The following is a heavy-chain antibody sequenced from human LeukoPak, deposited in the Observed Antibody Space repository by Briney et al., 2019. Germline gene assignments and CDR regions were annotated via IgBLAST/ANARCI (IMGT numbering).Heavy chain of an antibody. CDR1: GGTFSSYA. CDR2: IIPIFGTA. D-gene: IGHD6-19*01. V-gene: IGHV1-69*01. J-gene: IGHJ4*02. Sequence: SVTVSCTASGGTFSSYAISWVRQAPGQGLEWMGGIIPIFGTANYAQKFQGRVTITADESTSTAYMELSGLRSEDTAVYYCARSSSGYSSGWYYFDYWGQGTLVTVSS. CDR3: ARSSSGYSSGWYYFDY.